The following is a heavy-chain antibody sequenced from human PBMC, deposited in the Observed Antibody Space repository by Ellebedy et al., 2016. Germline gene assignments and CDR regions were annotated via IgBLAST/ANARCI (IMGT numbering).Heavy chain of an antibody. Sequence: SETLSLTCTVSGGSISSYYWSWIRQPPGKGLEWIGYIYYSGSTNYNPSLKSRVTISVDTSNKDFSLKVTSVNAADTALYYCARDLTWIVGGTPRSGWFDLWGQGALVTVSS. CDR1: GGSISSYY. J-gene: IGHJ5*02. D-gene: IGHD1-26*01. CDR2: IYYSGST. CDR3: ARDLTWIVGGTPRSGWFDL. V-gene: IGHV4-59*12.